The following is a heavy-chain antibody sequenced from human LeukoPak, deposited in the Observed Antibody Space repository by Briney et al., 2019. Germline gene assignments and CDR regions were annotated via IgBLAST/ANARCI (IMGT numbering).Heavy chain of an antibody. CDR3: AILPGYSSGWYEVNY. CDR2: ISGSGGST. Sequence: GGSLRLSCAASGFTFSSYAMSWVRQAPGKGLEWVSVISGSGGSTYYADSVKGRFTISRHNSRNTLYLQMNSPRAEDTDVYYCAILPGYSSGWYEVNYWGQGTLVTVSS. V-gene: IGHV3-23*01. D-gene: IGHD6-13*01. J-gene: IGHJ4*02. CDR1: GFTFSSYA.